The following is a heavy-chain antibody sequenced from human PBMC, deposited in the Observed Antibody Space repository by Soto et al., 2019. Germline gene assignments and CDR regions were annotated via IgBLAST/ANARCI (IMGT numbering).Heavy chain of an antibody. D-gene: IGHD3-16*01. J-gene: IGHJ4*02. CDR2: IRNDGSNE. CDR1: GFTFSNYG. V-gene: IGHV3-30*18. CDR3: AKGPAGGDTHRSADY. Sequence: GGSLRLSCAASGFTFSNYGMHWVRQAPGKGLEWVAVIRNDGSNEYYADSVKGRFTISRDNPKHTLYLQMNSLRAEDTAVYYCAKGPAGGDTHRSADYWGQGALVTVSA.